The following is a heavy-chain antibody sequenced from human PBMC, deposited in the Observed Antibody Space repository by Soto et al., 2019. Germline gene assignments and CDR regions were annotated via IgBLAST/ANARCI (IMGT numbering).Heavy chain of an antibody. CDR1: GFTFSSYW. J-gene: IGHJ2*01. D-gene: IGHD2-15*01. CDR3: ARITCSVTCQGTDLYFEL. V-gene: IGHV3-74*01. Sequence: EVQLVESGGGLVQPGGSLRLSCAASGFTFSSYWMHWVRQAPGKGLVWVSRINSDGSRTYYADSVKGRFTTSRDNAKNTLYLQMNSLRADDTAVYYCARITCSVTCQGTDLYFELWGRGTPVTVSS. CDR2: INSDGSRT.